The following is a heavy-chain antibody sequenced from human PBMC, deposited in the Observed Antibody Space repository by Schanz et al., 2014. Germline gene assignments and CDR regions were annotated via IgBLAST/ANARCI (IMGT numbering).Heavy chain of an antibody. D-gene: IGHD3-9*01. CDR3: ARRNFYDKSAAFDY. Sequence: QVQLVQSGTQVKKPGASVKVSCKASGYTLSAYSLHWVRQAPGQGLEWMGWISPYNGNTNYAQKLQGRVTMTADTSTSTAYMDLRSLRSDDTAVYYCARRNFYDKSAAFDYWGQGSLVTVSS. CDR2: ISPYNGNT. CDR1: GYTLSAYS. J-gene: IGHJ4*02. V-gene: IGHV1-18*01.